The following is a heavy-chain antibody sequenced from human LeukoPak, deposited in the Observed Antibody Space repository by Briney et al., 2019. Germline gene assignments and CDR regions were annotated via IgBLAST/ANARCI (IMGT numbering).Heavy chain of an antibody. CDR3: ARPRYGSGSLDS. Sequence: KSSETLSLTCAVYGGSFSGHYWTWILQPPGKGLEWIGEINHSGSTTYNPSLNSRVTISVDTSKNQFSLRLSSVTAADTAVYYCARPRYGSGSLDSWGQGTLVTVSS. J-gene: IGHJ4*02. V-gene: IGHV4-34*01. CDR1: GGSFSGHY. CDR2: INHSGST. D-gene: IGHD3-10*01.